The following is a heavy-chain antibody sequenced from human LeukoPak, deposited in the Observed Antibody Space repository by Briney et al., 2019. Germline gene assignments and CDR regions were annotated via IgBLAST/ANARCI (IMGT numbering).Heavy chain of an antibody. CDR1: GFTFSNAW. D-gene: IGHD3-10*01. V-gene: IGHV3-15*01. CDR2: IRPKFEGGTA. J-gene: IGHJ4*02. Sequence: GGSLRLSCTASGFTFSNAWMNWVRQAPGKGLEWVGRIRPKFEGGTADYAAPVKGRFIISRDDSKNTLYLQMNSLRAEDTAVYYCARARNQAMVRGVMMGYFDYWGQGTLVTVSS. CDR3: ARARNQAMVRGVMMGYFDY.